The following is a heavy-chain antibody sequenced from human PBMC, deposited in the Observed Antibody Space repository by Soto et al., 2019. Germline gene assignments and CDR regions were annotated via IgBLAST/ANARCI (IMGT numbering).Heavy chain of an antibody. D-gene: IGHD4-17*01. V-gene: IGHV1-8*01. Sequence: QVQLVQSGAEVKKPGASVKVSCKASGYTFTSYDINWVRQAPGQGLEWMGWMNPNSGNTSYAQKFQGRGTMTRNTSTITASMELSSLRSESTAVDYCARTLDGDNADYWGQGTLVTVSS. CDR1: GYTFTSYD. CDR3: ARTLDGDNADY. CDR2: MNPNSGNT. J-gene: IGHJ4*02.